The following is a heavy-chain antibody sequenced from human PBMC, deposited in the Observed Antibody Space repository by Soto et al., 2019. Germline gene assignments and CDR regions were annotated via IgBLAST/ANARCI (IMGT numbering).Heavy chain of an antibody. CDR1: GGSISSGDYY. D-gene: IGHD3-22*01. Sequence: QVQLQESGPGLVKPSQTLSLTCTVSGGSISSGDYYWGWIRQPPGKGLEWIGYIYYSGSTYYNPSLKSRVTRSVDTSKTQFSLKLSSVTAADTAVYYCARGTYYYDSSCPPPFDYWGQGTLVTVSS. CDR3: ARGTYYYDSSCPPPFDY. J-gene: IGHJ4*02. V-gene: IGHV4-30-4*01. CDR2: IYYSGST.